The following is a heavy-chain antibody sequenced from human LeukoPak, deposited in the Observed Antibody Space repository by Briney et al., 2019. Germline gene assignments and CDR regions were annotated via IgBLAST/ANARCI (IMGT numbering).Heavy chain of an antibody. J-gene: IGHJ3*02. CDR3: ATSGYSSGWYLYAFDI. Sequence: SETLTLTCTVSGGSISSYYWSWIRQPPGKGLEWIGYIYYSGSTNYNPSLKSRVAISVDTSKNQFSLKLSSVTAADTAVYYCATSGYSSGWYLYAFDIWGQGTMVTVSS. V-gene: IGHV4-59*08. CDR1: GGSISSYY. D-gene: IGHD6-19*01. CDR2: IYYSGST.